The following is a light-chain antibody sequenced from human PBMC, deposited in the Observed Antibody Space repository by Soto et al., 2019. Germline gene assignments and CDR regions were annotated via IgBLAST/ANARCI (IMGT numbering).Light chain of an antibody. CDR1: QSVSGDY. CDR2: GAS. J-gene: IGKJ1*01. Sequence: KQSPASLSSSPGERATLSCRAGQSVSGDYLAWYQQKPGQAPRLLIYGASSRASGIPDRFSGSGSGTDFTLTISRLEPEDFAVYYCQQDYFSLRTFGQGTIVDVK. V-gene: IGKV3-20*01. CDR3: QQDYFSLRT.